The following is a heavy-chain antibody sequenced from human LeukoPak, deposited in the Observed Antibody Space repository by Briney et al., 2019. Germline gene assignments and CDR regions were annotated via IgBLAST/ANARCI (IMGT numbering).Heavy chain of an antibody. V-gene: IGHV4-38-2*01. CDR3: ARKGYSSGWYNWFDP. Sequence: SETLSLTCAVSGYSISSGYYWGWIRQPPGKGLEWIGSIYHSGSTYYNPSLKGRVTISVDTSKNQFSLKLSSVTAADTAVYYCARKGYSSGWYNWFDPWGQGTLVTVSS. J-gene: IGHJ5*02. CDR1: GYSISSGYY. D-gene: IGHD6-19*01. CDR2: IYHSGST.